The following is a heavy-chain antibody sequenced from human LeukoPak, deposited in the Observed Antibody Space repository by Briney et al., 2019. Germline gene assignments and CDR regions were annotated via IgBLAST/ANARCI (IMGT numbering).Heavy chain of an antibody. V-gene: IGHV3-30-3*01. Sequence: GGSLRLSCAASGFTFSSYAMHWVRQAPGKGLEWVAVISYDGSNKYYADSVKGRFTISRDNSKNTLYLQMNSLRAEDTAVYYCARDGGTGLQSRIETNFDYWGQGTLVTVSS. J-gene: IGHJ4*02. D-gene: IGHD5-24*01. CDR2: ISYDGSNK. CDR3: ARDGGTGLQSRIETNFDY. CDR1: GFTFSSYA.